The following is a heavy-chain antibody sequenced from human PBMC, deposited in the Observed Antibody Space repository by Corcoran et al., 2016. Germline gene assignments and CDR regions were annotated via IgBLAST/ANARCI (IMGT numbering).Heavy chain of an antibody. CDR1: GFTFSSYD. V-gene: IGHV3-13*01. J-gene: IGHJ6*02. CDR3: AREVRYCSSTSCYYYYYGMDV. Sequence: EVQLVESGGGLVQPGGSLRLSCAASGFTFSSYDMHWVRQATGKGLEWVSAIGTAGDTYYPGSVKGRFTISRENAKNSLYLQMNSLRAGDTAVYYCAREVRYCSSTSCYYYYYGMDVWGQGTTVTVSS. CDR2: IGTAGDT. D-gene: IGHD2-2*01.